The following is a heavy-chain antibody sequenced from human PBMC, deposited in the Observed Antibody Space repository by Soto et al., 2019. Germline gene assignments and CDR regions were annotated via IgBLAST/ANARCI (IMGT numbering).Heavy chain of an antibody. V-gene: IGHV4-31*03. CDR1: GGSISSGGYY. CDR3: ARDLIGPRDPFWSGPPNGMDV. CDR2: IYYSGST. J-gene: IGHJ6*04. Sequence: QVQLQESGPGLVKPSQTLSLTCTVSGGSISSGGYYWSWIRQHPGKGLEWIGYIYYSGSTYYNPSSKSRVTISVDTSRNQFSLKLSSVTAADTAVYYCARDLIGPRDPFWSGPPNGMDVWGKGTTVTVSS. D-gene: IGHD3-3*01.